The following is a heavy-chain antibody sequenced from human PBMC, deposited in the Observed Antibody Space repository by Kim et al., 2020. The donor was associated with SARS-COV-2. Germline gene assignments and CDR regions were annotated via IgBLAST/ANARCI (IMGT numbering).Heavy chain of an antibody. CDR2: VNTYNGDA. V-gene: IGHV1-18*04. J-gene: IGHJ4*02. D-gene: IGHD3-22*01. CDR3: ARGPSSKYLDSSGYFDY. Sequence: ASVKVSCRASGYSITSFGISWVRQAPGQGLEWMGWVNTYNGDAEYAQILQGRVTMTTDTSTSTAYMELRSLRSDDTAVYYCARGPSSKYLDSSGYFDYWGQGTLVTVSS. CDR1: GYSITSFG.